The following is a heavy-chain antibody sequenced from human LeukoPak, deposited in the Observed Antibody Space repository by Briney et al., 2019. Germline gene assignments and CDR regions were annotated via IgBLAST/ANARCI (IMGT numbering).Heavy chain of an antibody. D-gene: IGHD2-15*01. J-gene: IGHJ4*02. CDR1: GFTFSSYA. CDR3: SKQRSEVVVAATNY. CDR2: ISGGGDTT. Sequence: PRGSLRLSRAASGFTFSSYAMTWVRRAPGKGLEWVSSISGGGDTTYYADSVRGRFTISRDNSKNTLSVQMNNLRAEDTAVYYCSKQRSEVVVAATNYWGQGTLVTVSS. V-gene: IGHV3-23*01.